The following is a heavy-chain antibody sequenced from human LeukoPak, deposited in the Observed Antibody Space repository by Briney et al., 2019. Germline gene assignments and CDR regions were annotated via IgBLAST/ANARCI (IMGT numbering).Heavy chain of an antibody. CDR3: ARSSSEKYCGGDCNDY. V-gene: IGHV4-39*07. Sequence: SETLSLTCTVSGGSISSSSYYWGWIRQPPGKGLEWIGSIYYSGSTYYNPSLKSRVIISVDTSKNQFSLKLISVTAADTAVYYCARSSSEKYCGGDCNDYWGQGTLITVSS. CDR1: GGSISSSSYY. D-gene: IGHD2-21*02. CDR2: IYYSGST. J-gene: IGHJ4*02.